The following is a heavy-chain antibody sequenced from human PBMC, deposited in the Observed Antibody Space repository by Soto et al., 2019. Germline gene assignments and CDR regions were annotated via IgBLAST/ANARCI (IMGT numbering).Heavy chain of an antibody. CDR3: ARARAYDFWTLGFDE. D-gene: IGHD3-3*01. Sequence: SETLSLTCTVSGGSISSYYWSWIRQPPGKGLEWIGYIYYSGSTNYNPSLKSRVTISVDTSKNQFSLKLSSVTAADTAVYYCARARAYDFWTLGFDEWGQGTMGT. J-gene: IGHJ4*02. V-gene: IGHV4-59*01. CDR2: IYYSGST. CDR1: GGSISSYY.